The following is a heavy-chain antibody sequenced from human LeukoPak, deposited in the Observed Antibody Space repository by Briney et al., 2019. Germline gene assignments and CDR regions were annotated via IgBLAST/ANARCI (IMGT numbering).Heavy chain of an antibody. CDR2: IYYSGST. CDR3: ARVEYYGSGSYCYFDY. D-gene: IGHD3-10*01. Sequence: PSETLSLACTVSGGSISSYYWSWIRQPPGKGLEWIGYIYYSGSTNYNPSLKSRVTILVDTSKNQFSLKLSSVTAADTAVYYCARVEYYGSGSYCYFDYWGQGTLVTVSS. CDR1: GGSISSYY. J-gene: IGHJ4*02. V-gene: IGHV4-59*01.